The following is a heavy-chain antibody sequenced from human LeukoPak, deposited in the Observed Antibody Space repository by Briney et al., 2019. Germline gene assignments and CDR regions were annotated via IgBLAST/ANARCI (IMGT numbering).Heavy chain of an antibody. Sequence: GGSLRFSCAASGFTFSSHAMSWVRQAPGKGLEWVSTVSGSGGNTYYTDSVKGRFTISRDNSKNTLYLQMNSLRAEDTAVYYCATSGLRSGYYVWGQGTLVTVSS. J-gene: IGHJ4*02. V-gene: IGHV3-23*01. D-gene: IGHD3-10*02. CDR1: GFTFSSHA. CDR3: ATSGLRSGYYV. CDR2: VSGSGGNT.